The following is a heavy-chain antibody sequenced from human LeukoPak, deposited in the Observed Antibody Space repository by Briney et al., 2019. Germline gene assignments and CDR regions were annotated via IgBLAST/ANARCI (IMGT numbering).Heavy chain of an antibody. Sequence: ASVKVSCKASGYTFTSYGISWVRQAPGQGLEWMGWISAYNGNTNYAQKLQGRVTMTTDTSTSTAYMELRSLRSDDTAVYYCARAVLRYFDWFYWFDPWGQGTLVTVSS. V-gene: IGHV1-18*01. CDR2: ISAYNGNT. CDR1: GYTFTSYG. J-gene: IGHJ5*02. D-gene: IGHD3-9*01. CDR3: ARAVLRYFDWFYWFDP.